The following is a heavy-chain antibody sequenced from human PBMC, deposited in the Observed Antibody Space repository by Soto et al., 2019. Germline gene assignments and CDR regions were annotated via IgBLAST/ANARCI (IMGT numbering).Heavy chain of an antibody. Sequence: QVPLQEPGPGLVKPSETLSLTCTFSGGSISSYYWVWIRQPPGKGMEWLGYIYYSGSTNYNPSLKSRVTISVDTSKNQFSLKLSSVTAADTAVYYCARQWGTDAFDIWGQGTMVTVSS. J-gene: IGHJ3*02. CDR3: ARQWGTDAFDI. CDR2: IYYSGST. D-gene: IGHD1-1*01. CDR1: GGSISSYY. V-gene: IGHV4-59*08.